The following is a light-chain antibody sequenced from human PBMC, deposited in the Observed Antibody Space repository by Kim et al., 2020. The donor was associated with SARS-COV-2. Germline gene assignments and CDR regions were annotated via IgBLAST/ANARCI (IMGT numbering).Light chain of an antibody. CDR1: QSISAW. V-gene: IGKV1-5*03. J-gene: IGKJ1*01. Sequence: ESVGDRVTITCRASQSISAWLAWYQQKPGKVPNLLIYKVSNLESGVPSRFSGSGSGTEFTLTISSLQPDDFATYYCQQYDSYPRTFGQGTKVDIK. CDR2: KVS. CDR3: QQYDSYPRT.